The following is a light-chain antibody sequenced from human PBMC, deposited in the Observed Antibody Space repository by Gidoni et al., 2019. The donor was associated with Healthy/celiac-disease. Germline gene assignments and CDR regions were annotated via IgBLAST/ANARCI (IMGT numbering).Light chain of an antibody. Sequence: QSALTQPASASGSPGQSPTISCPGTSSDDGGYNYVYWYQQHPAKAPNLMIYEVSNRPSGVSNRCSGSKSGNTASLTISGLQAEDDADYYCSSYTSSSTPWVFGGGTKLTVL. CDR3: SSYTSSSTPWV. J-gene: IGLJ3*02. CDR1: SSDDGGYNY. CDR2: EVS. V-gene: IGLV2-14*01.